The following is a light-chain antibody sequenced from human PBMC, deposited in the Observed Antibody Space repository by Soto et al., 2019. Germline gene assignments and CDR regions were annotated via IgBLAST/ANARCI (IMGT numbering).Light chain of an antibody. CDR3: QQYNNWIT. CDR2: GAS. Sequence: EIVMTQSPATLSVSPGERVTLSCRASQSVSSNLAWYQQKPGQSPRLLIYGASTRATGIPARFSGSGSGTEFTLTISSLQSEDFVVYYCQQYNNWITFGQGTRLEI. CDR1: QSVSSN. V-gene: IGKV3-15*01. J-gene: IGKJ5*01.